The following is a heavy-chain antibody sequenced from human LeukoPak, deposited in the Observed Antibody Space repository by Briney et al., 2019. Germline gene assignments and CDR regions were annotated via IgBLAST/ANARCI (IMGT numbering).Heavy chain of an antibody. V-gene: IGHV1-3*01. Sequence: ASVKVSCKPSGYTLTSYAMHWVRQAPGQRLEWMGSINAGNGNTKYSQKFQGRVTITRDTSASTAYMELSSLRSEDTAVYYCARSRVGQMDTAMVDWGQGTVVTVFS. D-gene: IGHD5-18*01. CDR2: INAGNGNT. J-gene: IGHJ4*02. CDR3: ARSRVGQMDTAMVD. CDR1: GYTLTSYA.